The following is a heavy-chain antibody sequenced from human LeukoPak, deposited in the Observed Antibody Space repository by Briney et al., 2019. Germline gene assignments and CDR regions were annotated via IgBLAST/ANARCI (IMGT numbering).Heavy chain of an antibody. CDR2: ISGSGGST. Sequence: LTGGSLRLSCVASGFTFSSYAMSWVRQAPGKGLEWVSAISGSGGSTYYADSVKGRFTISRDNSKNTLYLQMNSLRAEDTAVYYCAKDYYYDSSGYSESGGFYFDYWGQGTLVTVSS. CDR1: GFTFSSYA. CDR3: AKDYYYDSSGYSESGGFYFDY. J-gene: IGHJ4*02. V-gene: IGHV3-23*01. D-gene: IGHD3-22*01.